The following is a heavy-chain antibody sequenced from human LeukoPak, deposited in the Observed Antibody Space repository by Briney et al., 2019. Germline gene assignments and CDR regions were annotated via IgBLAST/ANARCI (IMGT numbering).Heavy chain of an antibody. CDR1: GGSFSGYY. D-gene: IGHD1-26*01. Sequence: SETLSLTCAVYGGSFSGYYWSWIRQPPGKGLEWIGEINHSGSTNYNPSLKSRVTMSVDRAKNQSSLNLSSVTAADTAVYYCARRRVGTTFYYYYYMDVWGKGTTVTISS. CDR2: INHSGST. CDR3: ARRRVGTTFYYYYYMDV. V-gene: IGHV4-34*01. J-gene: IGHJ6*03.